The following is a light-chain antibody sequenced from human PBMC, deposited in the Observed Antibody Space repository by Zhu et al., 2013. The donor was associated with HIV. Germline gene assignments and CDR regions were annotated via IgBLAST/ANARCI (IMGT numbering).Light chain of an antibody. Sequence: AIQMTQSPSSLSASVGDRVTITCRASQGIRNDLGWYQQKPGKAPKLLIFAASSLQSGVSSRFNGSGSGTDFTLTISSLQPDDFATYFCQHYKGDSRAFGQGTKVEMK. CDR2: AAS. V-gene: IGKV1-6*01. CDR1: QGIRND. CDR3: QHYKGDSRA. J-gene: IGKJ1*01.